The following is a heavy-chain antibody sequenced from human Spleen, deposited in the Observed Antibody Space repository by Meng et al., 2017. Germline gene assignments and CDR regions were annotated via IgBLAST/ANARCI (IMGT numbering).Heavy chain of an antibody. V-gene: IGHV4-59*12. D-gene: IGHD2-15*01. CDR1: GGSISSYY. J-gene: IGHJ5*02. CDR3: ARDQKLYCSGGSCYYNWFDP. CDR2: IYYSGST. Sequence: GSLRLSCTVSGGSISSYYWSWIRQPPGKGLEWIGYIYYSGSTNYNPSLKSRVTISVDTSKNQFSLKLSSVTAADTAVYYCARDQKLYCSGGSCYYNWFDPWGQGTLVTVSS.